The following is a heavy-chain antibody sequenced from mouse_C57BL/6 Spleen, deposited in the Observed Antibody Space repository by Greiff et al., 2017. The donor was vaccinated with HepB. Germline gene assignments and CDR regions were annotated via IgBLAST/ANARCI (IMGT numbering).Heavy chain of an antibody. J-gene: IGHJ3*01. CDR2: INPSTGGT. CDR3: APYGNYRFAY. Sequence: EVQLQQSGPELVKPGASVKISCKASGYSFTGYYMNWVKQSPEKSLEWIGEINPSTGGTTYNQKFKAKATLTVDKSSSTAYMQLKSLTSEDSAVYYGAPYGNYRFAYWGQGTLVTVSA. V-gene: IGHV1-42*01. D-gene: IGHD2-1*01. CDR1: GYSFTGYY.